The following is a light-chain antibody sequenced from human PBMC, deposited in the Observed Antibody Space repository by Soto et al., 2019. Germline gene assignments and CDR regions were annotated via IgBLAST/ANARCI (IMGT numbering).Light chain of an antibody. J-gene: IGKJ4*01. CDR1: QSVSRNS. CDR3: QQFDDSPT. Sequence: EIVLTQSPATLSLSPGERVTLSCGASQSVSRNSLAWYQQKPGLAPRLLIFDASTRATGIPDRFSGSGSGTDFTLTIKRLEPEDFAVYYCQQFDDSPTFGGGTRVEIK. CDR2: DAS. V-gene: IGKV3D-20*01.